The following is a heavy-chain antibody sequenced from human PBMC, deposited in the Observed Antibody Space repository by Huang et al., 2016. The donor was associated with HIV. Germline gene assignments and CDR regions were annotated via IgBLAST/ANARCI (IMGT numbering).Heavy chain of an antibody. V-gene: IGHV4-39*01. D-gene: IGHD6-19*01. CDR3: ARHGRVAGHYYNNMDV. CDR1: GGSISSSSYY. J-gene: IGHJ6*02. Sequence: LQLQESGPGLVKSSETLSLICTVSGGSISSSSYYWGWRRQPPGKGPAWIGRIYYSGNTYYNPPLKSRVTISVDTSKNQFSLKVNSVTAADTAVYYCARHGRVAGHYYNNMDVWGRGTMVTVSS. CDR2: IYYSGNT.